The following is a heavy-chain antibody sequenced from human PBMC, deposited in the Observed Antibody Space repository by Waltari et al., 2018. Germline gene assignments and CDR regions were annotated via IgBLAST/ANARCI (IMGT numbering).Heavy chain of an antibody. Sequence: QVQLQESGPGLVKPSETLSLTCTVSGGSISSYYWSWIRQPPGKGLEWIGYIYYRGSTNYNPSLKSRVTISVDTSKNQFSLKLSSVTAADTAVYYCARGRLWFGENYAFDIWGQGTMVTVSS. CDR2: IYYRGST. J-gene: IGHJ3*02. D-gene: IGHD3-10*01. V-gene: IGHV4-59*01. CDR1: GGSISSYY. CDR3: ARGRLWFGENYAFDI.